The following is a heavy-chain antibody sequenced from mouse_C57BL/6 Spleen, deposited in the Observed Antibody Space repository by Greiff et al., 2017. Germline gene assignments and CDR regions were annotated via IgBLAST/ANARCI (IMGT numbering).Heavy chain of an antibody. CDR1: GSTFTSYG. CDR3: ARPNYGSSYNWYFEV. Sequence: QVQLKESGAELARPGASVKLSCQASGSTFTSYGISWVNQRTGQGLEWIGESYPRSGNTYYNEKFKGKGTLTADKSSSTAYMELRSLTSEDSAVYFCARPNYGSSYNWYFEVWGTGTTVTVSS. D-gene: IGHD1-1*01. CDR2: SYPRSGNT. J-gene: IGHJ1*03. V-gene: IGHV1-81*01.